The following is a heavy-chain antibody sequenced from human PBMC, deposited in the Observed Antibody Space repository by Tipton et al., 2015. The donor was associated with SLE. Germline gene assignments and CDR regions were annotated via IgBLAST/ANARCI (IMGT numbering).Heavy chain of an antibody. CDR2: INHSGST. J-gene: IGHJ4*02. D-gene: IGHD4-17*01. Sequence: TLSLTCSVSGVSIGSYYWSWIRQPPGKGLEWIGEINHSGSTNYNPSLKSRVTISVDTSKNQFSLKLSSATAADTAVYYCARGYGDTGYWGQGTLVTVSS. CDR3: ARGYGDTGY. CDR1: GVSIGSYY. V-gene: IGHV4-34*01.